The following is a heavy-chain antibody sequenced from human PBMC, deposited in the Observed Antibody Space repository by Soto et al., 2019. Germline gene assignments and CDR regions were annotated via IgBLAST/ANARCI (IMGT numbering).Heavy chain of an antibody. CDR2: INPNSGGT. D-gene: IGHD3-22*01. V-gene: IGHV1-2*04. J-gene: IGHJ5*02. CDR1: GYTFTGYY. Sequence: ASVNVSCKASGYTFTGYYMHWVRQAPGQGLEWMGWINPNSGGTNYAQKFQGWVTMTRNTSISTAYMELSRLRSDDTAVYYCARGPEIPLTMIVVDPRANWFDPWGQGTLVTGSS. CDR3: ARGPEIPLTMIVVDPRANWFDP.